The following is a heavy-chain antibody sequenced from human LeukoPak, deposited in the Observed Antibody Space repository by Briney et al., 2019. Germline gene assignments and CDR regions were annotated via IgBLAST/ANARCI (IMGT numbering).Heavy chain of an antibody. D-gene: IGHD4-23*01. CDR2: IYHSGST. CDR3: AREAHGGNYFDY. CDR1: GGSISSGGYS. V-gene: IGHV4-30-2*01. Sequence: PSETLSLTCAVSGGSISSGGYSWSWIRQLPGKGLEWIGYIYHSGSTYYNPSLKSRVTISVDRSKNQFSLKLSSVTAADTAVYYCAREAHGGNYFDYWGQGTLVTVSS. J-gene: IGHJ4*02.